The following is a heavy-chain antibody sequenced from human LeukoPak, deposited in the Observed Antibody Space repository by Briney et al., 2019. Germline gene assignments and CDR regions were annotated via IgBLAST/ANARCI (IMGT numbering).Heavy chain of an antibody. J-gene: IGHJ4*02. CDR1: GYTFTGYC. D-gene: IGHD6-19*01. CDR3: ATAPAGWLVPFDY. V-gene: IGHV1-2*02. Sequence: GASVKVSCKASGYTFTGYCMHWVRQAPGQGLEWMGWINPNSGGTNYAQKFQGRVTMTRDTSISTAYMELSRLRSDDTAVYYCATAPAGWLVPFDYWGQGTLVTVSS. CDR2: INPNSGGT.